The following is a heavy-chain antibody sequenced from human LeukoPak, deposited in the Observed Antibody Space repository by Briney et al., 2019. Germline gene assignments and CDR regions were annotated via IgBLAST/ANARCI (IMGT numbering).Heavy chain of an antibody. CDR1: GGTFSSYT. CDR2: IIPILGIA. CDR3: ARQRSTVAGSVSCAFDI. D-gene: IGHD6-19*01. J-gene: IGHJ3*02. Sequence: SVKVSCKASGGTFSSYTISWVRQAPGQGLEWMGRIIPILGIANYAQKFQGRVTITADKSTSTAYMELSSLRSEDTAVYYCARQRSTVAGSVSCAFDIWGQGTMVTVSS. V-gene: IGHV1-69*02.